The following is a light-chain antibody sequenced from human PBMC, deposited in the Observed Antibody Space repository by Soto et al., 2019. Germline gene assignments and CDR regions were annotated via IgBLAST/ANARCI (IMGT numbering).Light chain of an antibody. Sequence: EIVLTQSPATLSLSPGERATLSCRASQSVSGCLAWYQQKPGQAPRLLIYDASNRATGIPARFSGSGSATDFTLTISSLEPEDFAVYYCQQRCNWPPVTFGGGTKVEIK. CDR1: QSVSGC. CDR3: QQRCNWPPVT. CDR2: DAS. V-gene: IGKV3-11*01. J-gene: IGKJ4*01.